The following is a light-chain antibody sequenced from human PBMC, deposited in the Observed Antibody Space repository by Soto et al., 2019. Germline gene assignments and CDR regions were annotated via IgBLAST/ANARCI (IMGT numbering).Light chain of an antibody. Sequence: TQSPAALSTTPGERVTLSCRASQGVSSDLAWYQQKPGKAPKLLIYGASSRATGIPARFSGSGSGTEFTLTISSLQSEDFAAYYCLQYYNWPPTFGQRTKVAI. CDR2: GAS. CDR1: QGVSSD. J-gene: IGKJ1*01. V-gene: IGKV3-15*01. CDR3: LQYYNWPPT.